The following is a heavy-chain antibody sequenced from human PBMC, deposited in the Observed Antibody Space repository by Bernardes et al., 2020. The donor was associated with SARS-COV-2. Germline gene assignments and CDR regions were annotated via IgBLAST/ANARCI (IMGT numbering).Heavy chain of an antibody. Sequence: ASVKVSCKASGYTFTNYAMNWVRQAPGQGLEWMGWINTNTGNPTYAKGFTGRFVFSLDTSVSTAYLQISSLKTEDTAVYYCARETSSGGSWYVDYWGQGTLVTVTS. V-gene: IGHV7-4-1*02. CDR3: ARETSSGGSWYVDY. J-gene: IGHJ4*02. CDR1: GYTFTNYA. CDR2: INTNTGNP. D-gene: IGHD6-13*01.